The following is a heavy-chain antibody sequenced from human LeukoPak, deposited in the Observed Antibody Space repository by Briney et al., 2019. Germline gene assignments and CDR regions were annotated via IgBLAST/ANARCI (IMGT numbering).Heavy chain of an antibody. CDR2: INPSGCST. V-gene: IGHV1-46*01. CDR3: ARDRSAAPTYYYYGMDV. CDR1: GYTFTSYY. J-gene: IGHJ6*04. Sequence: ASVKVSCKASGYTFTSYYMHWVRQAPGQGLEWMGFINPSGCSTSYAQKFQGRVTMTRDTSTRTVYMELSSLRSEATAVYYCARDRSAAPTYYYYGMDVWGKGTTVTVSS. D-gene: IGHD2-15*01.